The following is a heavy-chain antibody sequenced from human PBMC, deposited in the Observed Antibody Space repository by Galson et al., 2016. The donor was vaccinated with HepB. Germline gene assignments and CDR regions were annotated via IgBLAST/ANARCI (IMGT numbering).Heavy chain of an antibody. V-gene: IGHV3-74*01. CDR1: GFTFSSYW. CDR2: INSDGSST. J-gene: IGHJ6*02. D-gene: IGHD2/OR15-2a*01. Sequence: LRLSCAASGFTFSSYWMNWVRQAPGKGLVCVSRINSDGSSTSYADSVKGRFTISRDNAKNSLYLQMNSLRTEDTALYYCAKGDCDSTKCYGMDVWGRGTTVIVSS. CDR3: AKGDCDSTKCYGMDV.